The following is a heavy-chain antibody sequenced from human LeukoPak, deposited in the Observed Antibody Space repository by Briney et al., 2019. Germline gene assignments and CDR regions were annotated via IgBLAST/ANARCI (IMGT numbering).Heavy chain of an antibody. CDR3: ARMGRPDGYNPSTLVDTDY. D-gene: IGHD5-24*01. V-gene: IGHV1-46*01. J-gene: IGHJ4*02. Sequence: GASVKVSCKASGYTFTGYYMHWVRQAPGQGLEWMGIINPSGGSTSYAQKFQGRVTMTRDTSTSTVYMELSSLRSEDTAVYYCARMGRPDGYNPSTLVDTDYWGQGTLVTVSS. CDR1: GYTFTGYY. CDR2: INPSGGST.